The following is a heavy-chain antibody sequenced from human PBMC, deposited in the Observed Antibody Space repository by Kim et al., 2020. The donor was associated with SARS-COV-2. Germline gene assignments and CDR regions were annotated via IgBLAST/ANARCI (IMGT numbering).Heavy chain of an antibody. CDR3: AKDSPVNYYYDYGMDV. J-gene: IGHJ6*02. Sequence: SVRAQCTISRAKSKNTLYLQMNSLRAEDTAVYYCAKDSPVNYYYDYGMDVWGQGTTVTVSS. V-gene: IGHV3-23*01.